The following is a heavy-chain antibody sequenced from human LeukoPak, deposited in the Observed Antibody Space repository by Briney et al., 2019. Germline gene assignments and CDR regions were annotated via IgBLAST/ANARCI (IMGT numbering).Heavy chain of an antibody. CDR2: ISGSSNYI. V-gene: IGHV3-21*01. Sequence: GGSLRLSCAASGFTFITYSMDWVRQAPGKGLEWVSSISGSSNYIYYAESVKGRFTISRDNAKNSLFLQMNSLRAEDTAVYYCASRPYDNSGYYYVWGQGTLVTVSP. J-gene: IGHJ4*02. D-gene: IGHD3-22*01. CDR1: GFTFITYS. CDR3: ASRPYDNSGYYYV.